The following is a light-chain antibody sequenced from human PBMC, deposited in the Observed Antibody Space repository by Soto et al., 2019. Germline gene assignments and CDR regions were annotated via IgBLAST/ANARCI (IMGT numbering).Light chain of an antibody. Sequence: DIQMTQSPSTLSASVGDRVTITCRASQSISSWLAWYQQKPGKAPKLLLYTASSLESGVPSRVSGSGSGTEFTLTISRLQHDDFATYDCQHYNRYWTFGQGTKVEIK. CDR3: QHYNRYWT. V-gene: IGKV1-5*03. CDR1: QSISSW. J-gene: IGKJ1*01. CDR2: TAS.